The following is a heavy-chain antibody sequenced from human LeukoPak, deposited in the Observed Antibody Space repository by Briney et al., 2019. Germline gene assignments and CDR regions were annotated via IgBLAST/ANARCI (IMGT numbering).Heavy chain of an antibody. CDR2: IYHSGST. CDR1: GGSISRSSYY. D-gene: IGHD4/OR15-4a*01. J-gene: IGHJ4*02. Sequence: KASETLSLTCTVSGGSISRSSYYWGWIRQPPGKGLEWIGSIYHSGSTYYNPSLKSRVTISVDTSKNQFSLKLSSVTAADTAVYYCATKDYKAFTDWGQGTLVTVSS. CDR3: ATKDYKAFTD. V-gene: IGHV4-39*07.